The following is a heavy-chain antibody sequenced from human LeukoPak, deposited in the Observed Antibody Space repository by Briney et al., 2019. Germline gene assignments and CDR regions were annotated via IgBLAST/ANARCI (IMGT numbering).Heavy chain of an antibody. CDR3: ARAKVRDDAFDI. D-gene: IGHD3-10*01. Sequence: PGGSLRLSCAASGFTFSSYEMNWVRQAPGKGLEWVSYISSSGSTIYYADSVKGRLTISRDNAKNSLYLQMNSLRAEDTAVYYCARAKVRDDAFDIWGQGTMVTVSS. V-gene: IGHV3-48*03. CDR1: GFTFSSYE. CDR2: ISSSGSTI. J-gene: IGHJ3*02.